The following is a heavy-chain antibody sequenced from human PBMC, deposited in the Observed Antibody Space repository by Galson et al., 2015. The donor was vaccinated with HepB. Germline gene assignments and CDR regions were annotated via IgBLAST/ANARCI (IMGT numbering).Heavy chain of an antibody. CDR3: ARDGFAATVVTRYYYMDV. D-gene: IGHD4-23*01. Sequence: SVKVSCKASGGTFSSYAISWVRQAPGQGLEWMGGIIPIFGTANYAQKFQGRVTITADESTSTAYMELSSLRSEDTAVYYCARDGFAATVVTRYYYMDVWGKGTTVTVSS. CDR1: GGTFSSYA. V-gene: IGHV1-69*13. CDR2: IIPIFGTA. J-gene: IGHJ6*03.